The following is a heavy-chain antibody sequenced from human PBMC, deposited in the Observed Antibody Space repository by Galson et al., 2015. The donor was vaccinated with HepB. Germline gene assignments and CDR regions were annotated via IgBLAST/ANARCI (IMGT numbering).Heavy chain of an antibody. CDR3: ARGARHDSNGYDAEYFQH. D-gene: IGHD3-22*01. CDR1: GFAVSGNY. V-gene: IGHV3-66*01. CDR2: FYSGGST. J-gene: IGHJ1*01. Sequence: SLRLSCAASGFAVSGNYMSWVRQAPGKGLEWASVFYSGGSTHYADPVKGRFTISRDNSKNTLSLQMNSLRAEDTAVYYCARGARHDSNGYDAEYFQHWGQGTLVTVSS.